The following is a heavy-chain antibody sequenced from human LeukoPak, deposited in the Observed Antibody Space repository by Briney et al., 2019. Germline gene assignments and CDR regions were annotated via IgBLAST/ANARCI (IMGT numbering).Heavy chain of an antibody. CDR2: IYYSGST. V-gene: IGHV4-31*03. CDR1: GGSISSGGYY. Sequence: PSETLSLTCTVSGGSISSGGYYWSWIRPHPGKGLEWIGYIYYSGSTYYNPSLKSRVTISVDTSKNQFSLKLSSVTAADTAVYYCAKGGGSPGAFDIWGQGTMVTVSS. D-gene: IGHD1-26*01. J-gene: IGHJ3*02. CDR3: AKGGGSPGAFDI.